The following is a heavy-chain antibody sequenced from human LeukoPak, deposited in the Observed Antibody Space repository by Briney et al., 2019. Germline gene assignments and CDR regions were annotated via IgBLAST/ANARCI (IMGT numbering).Heavy chain of an antibody. J-gene: IGHJ4*02. CDR1: GFTFSRYW. D-gene: IGHD3-10*01. CDR3: ATDLSGSSDY. CDR2: INPDGSRT. V-gene: IGHV3-74*01. Sequence: GGSLRLSCAASGFTFSRYWMHWVRQAPGTGLVWVSRINPDGSRTDYADSVKGRFTISRDNAKNALFLQMNSLRAEDTAAYYCATDLSGSSDYWGQGTLVTVSS.